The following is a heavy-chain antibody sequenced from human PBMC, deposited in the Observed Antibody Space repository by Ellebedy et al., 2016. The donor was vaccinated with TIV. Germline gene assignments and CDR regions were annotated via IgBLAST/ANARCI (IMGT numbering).Heavy chain of an antibody. CDR3: ARARSSGWLHTPDY. V-gene: IGHV1-46*04. D-gene: IGHD3-22*01. CDR2: INPSGGST. Sequence: AASVKVSCKASGYTFTGYYMHWVRQAPGQGLEWMGIINPSGGSTTYAQKLQGRLTMTRDTSTSTVYMELSSLRPEDTAVYYCARARSSGWLHTPDYWGQGLLVTVSS. J-gene: IGHJ4*02. CDR1: GYTFTGYY.